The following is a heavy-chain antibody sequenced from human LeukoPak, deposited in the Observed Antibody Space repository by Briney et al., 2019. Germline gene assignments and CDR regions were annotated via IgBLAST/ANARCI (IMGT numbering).Heavy chain of an antibody. CDR3: ARYEDSSGWYEVNY. Sequence: SGGSLRLSCAASGFTFSSYSMNWVRQAPGKGLEWVSYISSSSSTIYYADSVKGRFTISRDNAKNSLYLQVNSLRAEDTAVYYCARYEDSSGWYEVNYWGQGTLVTVSS. CDR2: ISSSSSTI. CDR1: GFTFSSYS. J-gene: IGHJ4*02. D-gene: IGHD6-19*01. V-gene: IGHV3-48*01.